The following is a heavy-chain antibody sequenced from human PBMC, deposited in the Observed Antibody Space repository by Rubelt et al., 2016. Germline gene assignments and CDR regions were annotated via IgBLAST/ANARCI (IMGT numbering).Heavy chain of an antibody. V-gene: IGHV4-34*01. CDR1: GGSFSGYY. D-gene: IGHD3-16*01. Sequence: QVQLQQWGAGLLKPSETLSLTCAVYGGSFSGYYWSWIRQPPGKGLEWIGEINHSGSTNYNPSLKSRVTVPVDTSKNQFSRKLSSVTAADTAVYYCARGLDNYGYWGQGTLVTVSS. CDR3: ARGLDNYGY. J-gene: IGHJ4*02. CDR2: INHSGST.